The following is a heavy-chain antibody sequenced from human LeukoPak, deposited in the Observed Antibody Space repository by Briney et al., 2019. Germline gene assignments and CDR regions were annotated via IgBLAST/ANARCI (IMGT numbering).Heavy chain of an antibody. CDR2: IRLSDSDT. J-gene: IGHJ4*02. V-gene: IGHV5-51*01. CDR3: AGARRGTTFWGQ. D-gene: IGHD1-1*01. CDR1: GYNIRDYW. Sequence: GESLKISCEGSGYNIRDYWIGWVRQMPGKGLEWVGFIRLSDSDTMYSPSFQGQVTISVDMSISTAYLQWSSLKASDTAMYFCAGARRGTTFWGQWGQGTLVTVSS.